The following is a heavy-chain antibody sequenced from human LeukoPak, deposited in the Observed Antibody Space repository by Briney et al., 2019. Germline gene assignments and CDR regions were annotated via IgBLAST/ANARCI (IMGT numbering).Heavy chain of an antibody. D-gene: IGHD1-26*01. CDR2: IYSGGNT. J-gene: IGHJ4*02. CDR1: GFTVSSTY. Sequence: GGSLRLSCAASGFTVSSTYMSWVRQAPGKGLEWVSVIYSGGNTYYADSVKGRFTISRDNSKNTLYLQMNSLRAEDTALYYCARDHLRGSYSGYWGQGTLVTVSS. CDR3: ARDHLRGSYSGY. V-gene: IGHV3-53*01.